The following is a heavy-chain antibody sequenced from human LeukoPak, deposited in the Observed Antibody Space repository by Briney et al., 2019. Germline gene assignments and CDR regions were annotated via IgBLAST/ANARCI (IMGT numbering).Heavy chain of an antibody. J-gene: IGHJ4*02. Sequence: GGSLRLSCAASGFTFSSYWMSWVRQAPGKGLEWVANIKHDGNTKYDVDPVKGRFTISRDNAKNSLYLQMNSLGAEDTAVYYCARAPIKVVPARRATYFDYWGQGTLVAVPS. V-gene: IGHV3-7*01. CDR2: IKHDGNTK. CDR3: ARAPIKVVPARRATYFDY. CDR1: GFTFSSYW. D-gene: IGHD2-2*01.